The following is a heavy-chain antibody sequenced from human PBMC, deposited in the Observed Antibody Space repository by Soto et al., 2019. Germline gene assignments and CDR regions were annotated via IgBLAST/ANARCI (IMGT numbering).Heavy chain of an antibody. CDR1: GGSISSYY. CDR2: IYYSGST. V-gene: IGHV4-59*01. D-gene: IGHD2-8*02. CDR3: ARKIPDTGGFDL. J-gene: IGHJ4*02. Sequence: SETLSLTCTVSGGSISSYYWSWIRQPPGKGLEWIGYIYYSGSTNYNPSLKSRVTMTRDTSIRTAYLQLSSLRSEDTAVYYCARKIPDTGGFDLWGQGILVTVSS.